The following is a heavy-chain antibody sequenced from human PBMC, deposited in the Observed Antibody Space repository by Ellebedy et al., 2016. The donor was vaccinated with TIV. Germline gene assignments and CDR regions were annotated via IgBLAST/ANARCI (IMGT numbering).Heavy chain of an antibody. D-gene: IGHD6-13*01. J-gene: IGHJ4*02. Sequence: MPSETLSLTCTVSGASIRSYYWSWSRQSPGKGLNWIGYIYYTGSTNYNPSLKSRVTISVDTSKNQFSLKQRSVTAADTAVYYCARVRAAAGMAHFDNWGQGTLVTVSS. CDR2: IYYTGST. V-gene: IGHV4-59*01. CDR1: GASIRSYY. CDR3: ARVRAAAGMAHFDN.